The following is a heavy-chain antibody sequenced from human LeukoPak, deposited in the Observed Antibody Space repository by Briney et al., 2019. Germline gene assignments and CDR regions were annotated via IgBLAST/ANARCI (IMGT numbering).Heavy chain of an antibody. CDR2: IKEDGSEK. D-gene: IGHD5-18*01. Sequence: GGSLRLSCAAPGFTFTSYWMTWVRQAPGKGLEWVANIKEDGSEKFYVGSVRGRFTISRDNARNSVSLQMNSLRDDDTAVYYCARDVDTNSWGQGTLVTVSS. J-gene: IGHJ4*02. V-gene: IGHV3-7*03. CDR1: GFTFTSYW. CDR3: ARDVDTNS.